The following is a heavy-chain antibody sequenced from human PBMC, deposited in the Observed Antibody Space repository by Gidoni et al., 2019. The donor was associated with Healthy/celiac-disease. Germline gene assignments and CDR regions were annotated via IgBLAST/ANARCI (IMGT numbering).Heavy chain of an antibody. V-gene: IGHV4-34*01. J-gene: IGHJ4*02. CDR3: ARALPRTSGEQRIGY. D-gene: IGHD1-1*01. CDR2: INHSGST. Sequence: GLEWIGEINHSGSTNYNPSLKSRVTISVDTSKNQFSLKLSSVTAADTAVYYCARALPRTSGEQRIGYWGQGTLVTVSS.